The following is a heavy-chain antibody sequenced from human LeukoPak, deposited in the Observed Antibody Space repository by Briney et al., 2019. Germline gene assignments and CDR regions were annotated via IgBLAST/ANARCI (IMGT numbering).Heavy chain of an antibody. J-gene: IGHJ4*02. V-gene: IGHV3-23*01. CDR2: ISGSGGST. CDR1: GFTFSSYA. Sequence: GGSLRLSCAASGFTFSSYAMSWARQAPGKGLEWVSGISGSGGSTYYADSVKGRFTISRGNSKNTLYLQMNSLRAEDTAVYYCAKDLAKAGYGDYYFDYWGQGTLVTVSS. D-gene: IGHD4-17*01. CDR3: AKDLAKAGYGDYYFDY.